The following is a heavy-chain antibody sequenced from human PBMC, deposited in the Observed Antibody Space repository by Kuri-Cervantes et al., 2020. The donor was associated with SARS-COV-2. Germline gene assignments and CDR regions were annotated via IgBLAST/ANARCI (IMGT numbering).Heavy chain of an antibody. CDR1: GFTFSSYG. CDR2: IRYDGSKK. CDR3: AKSSSSDRGFDY. V-gene: IGHV3-30*02. J-gene: IGHJ4*02. D-gene: IGHD6-6*01. Sequence: GGSLRLSCAASGFTFSSYGMHWVRQAPGKGLEWVAFIRYDGSKKYYADSVKGRFTIPRDNSKNTLYVQMSSLRAEDTAVYYCAKSSSSDRGFDYWGQGTLVTVSS.